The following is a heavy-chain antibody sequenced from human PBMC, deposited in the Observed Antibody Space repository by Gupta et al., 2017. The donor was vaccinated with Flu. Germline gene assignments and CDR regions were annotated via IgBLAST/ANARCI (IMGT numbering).Heavy chain of an antibody. CDR1: GFTFSNYG. CDR3: ARRLDY. Sequence: ADSGFTFSNYGMKWVRQAPGKGLEWISYIRRTRETIYYADSVKGRFTISRDNAKNSMFLQMNSLRAEDTASYYCARRLDYWGQGTLVTVSS. V-gene: IGHV3-48*03. J-gene: IGHJ4*02. CDR2: IRRTRETI.